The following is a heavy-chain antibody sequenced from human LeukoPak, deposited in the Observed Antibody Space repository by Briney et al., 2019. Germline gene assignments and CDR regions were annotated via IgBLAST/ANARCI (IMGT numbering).Heavy chain of an antibody. D-gene: IGHD3-16*01. J-gene: IGHJ4*02. CDR2: INQDGTIE. CDR1: GFTFSSSW. V-gene: IGHV3-7*01. CDR3: ARDFGWNQFHY. Sequence: GGSLRLSCAASGFTFSSSWMSWVRQAPGKGLEWVANINQDGTIESFLNSVRGRFSISRDNTENSLYLQMNSLRDDDTAVYYCARDFGWNQFHYWGQGTLVTVSS.